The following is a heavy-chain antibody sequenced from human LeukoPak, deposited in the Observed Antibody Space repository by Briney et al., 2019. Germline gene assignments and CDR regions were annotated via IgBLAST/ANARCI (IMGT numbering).Heavy chain of an antibody. Sequence: PGGSLRLSCAASGFTFDDYAIHWVRQAPGKGLEWVSGISWNSGSVAYADSVKGRFTISRDNAKNSLYLQMNSLRTEDTALYSCAKDINWGLTRYYFDYWGQGTLVTVSS. CDR2: ISWNSGSV. J-gene: IGHJ4*02. V-gene: IGHV3-9*01. D-gene: IGHD7-27*01. CDR1: GFTFDDYA. CDR3: AKDINWGLTRYYFDY.